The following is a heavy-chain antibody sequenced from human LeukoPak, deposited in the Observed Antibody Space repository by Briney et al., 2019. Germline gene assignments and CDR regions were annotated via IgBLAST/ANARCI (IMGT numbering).Heavy chain of an antibody. J-gene: IGHJ4*02. V-gene: IGHV4-39*07. D-gene: IGHD1-1*01. CDR1: GGSISGSSSF. CDR2: IHSSGST. Sequence: SETLSLTCSVSGGSISGSSSFWGWIRQPPGKGLEWMGSIHSSGSTHYNPSLKSRVTMSVDTSKNQFSLKLSSVTAADTAVYYCARMMSPTGTVSFDYWGRGTLVTVSS. CDR3: ARMMSPTGTVSFDY.